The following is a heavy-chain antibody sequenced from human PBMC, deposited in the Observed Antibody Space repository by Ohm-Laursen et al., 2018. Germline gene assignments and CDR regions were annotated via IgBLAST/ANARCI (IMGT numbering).Heavy chain of an antibody. Sequence: SETLSLTCAVYGGSFSGYDWSWIRQPPGKGLEWIGEINHIGRTNYNPSLKSRVTISVDTSKNQISLKLDSVTVADTAVFYCARWGSGGRSFDYWGQGSLVTVSS. CDR1: GGSFSGYD. CDR3: ARWGSGGRSFDY. D-gene: IGHD3-16*01. CDR2: INHIGRT. V-gene: IGHV4-34*01. J-gene: IGHJ4*02.